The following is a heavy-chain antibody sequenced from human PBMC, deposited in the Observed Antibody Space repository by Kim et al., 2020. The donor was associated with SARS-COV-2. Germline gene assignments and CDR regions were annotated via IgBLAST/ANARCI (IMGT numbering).Heavy chain of an antibody. J-gene: IGHJ4*02. D-gene: IGHD1-26*01. V-gene: IGHV1-46*01. Sequence: NSQGRVTLTWDTSTSTVYMELSSLRSEDTAVYYCARSRVMGATTPFDYWGQGTLVTVSS. CDR3: ARSRVMGATTPFDY.